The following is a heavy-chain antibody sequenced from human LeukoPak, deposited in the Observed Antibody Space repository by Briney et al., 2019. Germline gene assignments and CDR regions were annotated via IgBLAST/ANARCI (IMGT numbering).Heavy chain of an antibody. V-gene: IGHV3-21*01. D-gene: IGHD1-26*01. CDR1: GFTFSSYA. CDR3: ARDSFFRSSGSYYFDY. CDR2: ISSSSSYI. J-gene: IGHJ4*02. Sequence: GGSLRLSCAASGFTFSSYAMSWVRQAPGKGLEWVSSISSSSSYIYYADSVKGRFTISRDNAKNSLYLQMNSLRAEDTAVYYCARDSFFRSSGSYYFDYWGQGTLVTVSS.